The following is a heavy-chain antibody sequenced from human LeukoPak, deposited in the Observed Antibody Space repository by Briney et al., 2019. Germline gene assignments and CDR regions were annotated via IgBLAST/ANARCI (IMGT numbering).Heavy chain of an antibody. J-gene: IGHJ4*02. CDR1: GFTFSSYG. Sequence: GGSLRLSCAASGFTFSSYGMSWVRQAPGKGLEWVSVISGSGGSTYYADSVKGRFTISRDNTKNTLYLQMNSLRAEDTAVYYCAKGARVGADYYFDYWGQGTLVTVSS. CDR3: AKGARVGADYYFDY. V-gene: IGHV3-23*01. CDR2: ISGSGGST. D-gene: IGHD1-26*01.